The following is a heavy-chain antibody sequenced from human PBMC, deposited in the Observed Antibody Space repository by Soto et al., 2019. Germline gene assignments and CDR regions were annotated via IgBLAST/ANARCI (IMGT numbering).Heavy chain of an antibody. CDR3: AREGGSYYFDY. D-gene: IGHD1-26*01. Sequence: SLRLSCAASGFTFSSYAMHWVRQAPGKGLEYVSTISTNGGSTYNVNSVKGRFTISRDNSKNTLYLQMGSLRAEDMAVYYCAREGGSYYFDYWGQGTLVTVSS. V-gene: IGHV3-64*01. CDR1: GFTFSSYA. J-gene: IGHJ4*02. CDR2: ISTNGGST.